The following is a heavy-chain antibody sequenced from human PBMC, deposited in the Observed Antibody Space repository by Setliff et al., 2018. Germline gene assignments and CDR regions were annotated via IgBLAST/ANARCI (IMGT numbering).Heavy chain of an antibody. CDR1: NGSISTYY. CDR2: IYHSGSI. V-gene: IGHV4-59*12. J-gene: IGHJ6*03. CDR3: ARGLEGEDYFYYMDV. Sequence: SETLSLTCTVSNGSISTYYWGWIRQPPGKGLEWIGEIYHSGSINYNPSLKSRVTMSVDKSKNQFSLKLTSVTAADTAVYYCARGLEGEDYFYYMDVWGKGNTVTVSS. D-gene: IGHD2-21*01.